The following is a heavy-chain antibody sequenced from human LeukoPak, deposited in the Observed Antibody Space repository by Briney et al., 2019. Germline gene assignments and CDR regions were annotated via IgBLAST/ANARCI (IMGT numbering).Heavy chain of an antibody. CDR3: ARGLRFLEWNV. V-gene: IGHV4-59*01. CDR2: IYYSGST. CDR1: GGSISSYY. J-gene: IGHJ6*04. D-gene: IGHD3-3*01. Sequence: SETLSLTCTVSGGSISSYYWSWIRQPPGKGLEWIGYIYYSGSTNYNPSLKSRVTISVDTSKNQFSLKLSSVTAADTAVYYCARGLRFLEWNVWGKGTTVTVSS.